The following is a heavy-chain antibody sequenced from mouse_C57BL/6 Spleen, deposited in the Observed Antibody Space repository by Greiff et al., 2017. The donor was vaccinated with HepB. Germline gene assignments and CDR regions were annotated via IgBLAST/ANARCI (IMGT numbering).Heavy chain of an antibody. CDR3: ARDYGSSRYYFDY. D-gene: IGHD1-1*01. Sequence: QVQLQQSGPELVKPGASVKISCKASGYAFSSSWMNWVKQRPGKGLEWIGRIYPGDGDTNYNGKFKGKATLTADKSSSTAYMQLSSLTSEDSAVYFCARDYGSSRYYFDYWGQGTTLTVSS. V-gene: IGHV1-82*01. CDR1: GYAFSSSW. CDR2: IYPGDGDT. J-gene: IGHJ2*01.